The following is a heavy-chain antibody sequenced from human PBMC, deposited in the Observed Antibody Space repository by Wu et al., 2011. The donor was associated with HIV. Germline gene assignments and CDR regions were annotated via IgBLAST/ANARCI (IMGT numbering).Heavy chain of an antibody. D-gene: IGHD2-2*01. Sequence: QVRLVQSGAEVKKPGASVKVSCRASGYTFSSYGISWVRQAPGQGLEWMGWISGYNGNTNYAQKFQGRVTMTTDTSTSTAYMELRSLRSDDTAVYYCARGKDIVVVPSFDWFDPWGQGTLVTVSS. CDR3: ARGKDIVVVPSFDWFDP. CDR2: ISGYNGNT. J-gene: IGHJ5*02. V-gene: IGHV1-18*01. CDR1: GYTFSSYG.